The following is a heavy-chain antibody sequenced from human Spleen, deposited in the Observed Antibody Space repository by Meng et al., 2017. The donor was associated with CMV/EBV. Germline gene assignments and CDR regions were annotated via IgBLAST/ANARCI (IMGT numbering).Heavy chain of an antibody. CDR1: GYTFTDNY. CDR2: INPNSGGT. CDR3: ARQYSSSWVPFGY. Sequence: CKASGYTFTDNYMHWVRQAPGQGFEWMGRINPNSGGTNYAQKFQGRVTMTRDTSINTAYMELSSLRSDDTAVYYCARQYSSSWVPFGYWGQGTLVTVSS. J-gene: IGHJ4*02. D-gene: IGHD6-13*01. V-gene: IGHV1-2*06.